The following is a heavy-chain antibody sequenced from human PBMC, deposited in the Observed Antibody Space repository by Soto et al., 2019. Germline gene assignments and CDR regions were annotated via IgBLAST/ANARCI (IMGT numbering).Heavy chain of an antibody. J-gene: IGHJ4*02. CDR3: ARGDHSVNGIIPY. CDR1: GFTFSSYA. V-gene: IGHV3-30-3*01. D-gene: IGHD4-17*01. Sequence: QVQLVESGGGVVQPGRSLRLSCAASGFTFSSYAMHWVRQAPGKGLEWVAVISYDGSNKYYADSVKGRFTISRDNSKNTLYLQMNSLRAEDTAVYYCARGDHSVNGIIPYRGQGTLVTVSS. CDR2: ISYDGSNK.